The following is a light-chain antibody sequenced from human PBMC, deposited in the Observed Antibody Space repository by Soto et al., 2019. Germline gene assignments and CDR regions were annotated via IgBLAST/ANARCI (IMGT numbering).Light chain of an antibody. J-gene: IGLJ2*01. CDR1: GSDVGAFNY. V-gene: IGLV2-14*03. Sequence: QSALTQPASVSGSPGQSITISCTGTGSDVGAFNYVSWYQQHPGKTPKLIIYDVTLRPSGVSDRFSGSKSATTASLTFSGLQAEDEADYYCTSYTTSSTVVFGGGTKLTVL. CDR3: TSYTTSSTVV. CDR2: DVT.